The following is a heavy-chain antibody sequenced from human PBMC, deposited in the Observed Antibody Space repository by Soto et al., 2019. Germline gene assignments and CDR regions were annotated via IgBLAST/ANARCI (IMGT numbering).Heavy chain of an antibody. CDR2: ISHSGSS. Sequence: SETMSLTCTVSGPSVTGLYWRWIRQPPGKRLEWVGNISHSGSSKYHPSRKRRVITSFETIKSHLSQRLTYFTAADTAVYYCARAPGLGVDHIDYWGRGTLVTVSS. CDR1: GPSVTGLY. V-gene: IGHV4-59*02. CDR3: ARAPGLGVDHIDY. D-gene: IGHD3-3*01. J-gene: IGHJ4*02.